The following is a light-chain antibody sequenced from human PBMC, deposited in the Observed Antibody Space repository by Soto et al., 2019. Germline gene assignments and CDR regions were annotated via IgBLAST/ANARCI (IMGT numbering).Light chain of an antibody. CDR1: QTIHSW. CDR2: AAS. V-gene: IGKV1-5*01. Sequence: DIQMTQSPSTLSASVGDRVTITCLASQTIHSWLAWYQQKPGKAPKLLIYAASSLQSGVPSRVRGSGSGTEFTLTISSLQPDDFETYYCQHYNSYSEAFGQGTKVDIK. J-gene: IGKJ1*01. CDR3: QHYNSYSEA.